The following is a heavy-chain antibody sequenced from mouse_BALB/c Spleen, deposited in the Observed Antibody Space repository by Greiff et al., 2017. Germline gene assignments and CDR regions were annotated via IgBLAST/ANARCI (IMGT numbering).Heavy chain of an antibody. Sequence: EVKLMESGPGLVKPSQSLSLTCTVTGYSITSDYAWNWIRQFPGNKLEWMGYISYSGSTSYNPSLKSRISITRDTSKNQFFLQLNSVTTEDTATYYCASHYYGYNFDYWGQGTTLTVSS. D-gene: IGHD1-2*01. CDR1: GYSITSDYA. CDR3: ASHYYGYNFDY. V-gene: IGHV3-2*02. J-gene: IGHJ2*01. CDR2: ISYSGST.